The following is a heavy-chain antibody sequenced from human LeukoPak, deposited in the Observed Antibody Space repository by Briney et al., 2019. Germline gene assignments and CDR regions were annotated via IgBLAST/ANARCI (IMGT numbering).Heavy chain of an antibody. CDR1: GYTFTSYG. D-gene: IGHD3-10*01. J-gene: IGHJ4*02. Sequence: ASVKVSCKASGYTFTSYGISWVRQAPGQGLEWMGIINPSGGSTSYAQKFQGRVTMTRDTSTSTVYMELSSLRSEDTAVYYCASRLIGYGSGFVDYWGQGTLVTVSS. V-gene: IGHV1-46*01. CDR2: INPSGGST. CDR3: ASRLIGYGSGFVDY.